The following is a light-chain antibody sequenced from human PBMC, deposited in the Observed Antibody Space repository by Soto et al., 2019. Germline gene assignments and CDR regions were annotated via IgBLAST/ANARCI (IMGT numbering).Light chain of an antibody. CDR3: LQYSGYPPT. CDR2: AAS. Sequence: DIQMTQSPSVMSASVGDRVTITCRASQAINYYLAWFQQKPGKVPKRLIYAASNLESGVPSRFSGSGSGTEFTLTISSLQPEDFATYYCLQYSGYPPTFGGATKVEIE. V-gene: IGKV1-17*03. J-gene: IGKJ4*01. CDR1: QAINYY.